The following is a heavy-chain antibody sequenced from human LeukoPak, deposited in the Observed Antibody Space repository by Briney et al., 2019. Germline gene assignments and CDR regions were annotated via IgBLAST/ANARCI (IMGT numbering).Heavy chain of an antibody. CDR3: ASRFWSGYYTVGYYFDY. J-gene: IGHJ4*02. V-gene: IGHV4-38-2*01. Sequence: PSETLSLTCAVSGYSISSGYYWGWIRQPPGKGLEWIGSIYHSGSTCYNPSLKSRVTISVDTSKNQFSLKLSSVTAADTAVYYCASRFWSGYYTVGYYFDYWGQGTLVTVSS. D-gene: IGHD3-3*01. CDR1: GYSISSGYY. CDR2: IYHSGST.